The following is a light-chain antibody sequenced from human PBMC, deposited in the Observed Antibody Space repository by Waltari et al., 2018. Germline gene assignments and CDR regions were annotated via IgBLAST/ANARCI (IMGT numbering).Light chain of an antibody. CDR3: QQRTNWPPT. CDR1: QSVSGY. V-gene: IGKV3-11*01. Sequence: EIVLTQSPATLSLSPGERVTLSCRASQSVSGYLAWYQQKPGQAPRLLIYAASNRAIGIPARFSGSGSGTDFILTISSLEPEDFAVYYCQQRTNWPPTFGGGTKVEIK. J-gene: IGKJ4*01. CDR2: AAS.